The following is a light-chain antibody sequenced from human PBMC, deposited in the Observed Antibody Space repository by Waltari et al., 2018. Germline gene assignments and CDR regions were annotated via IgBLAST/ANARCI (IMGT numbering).Light chain of an antibody. CDR1: QSVTRT. CDR3: QKYGTLPAT. Sequence: EIVLTQSPGTLSSSPGERVTLPCRASQSVTRTLAWYQQKPGQAPRLLIYAASTRATGIPDRFSGSGSVTDFSLTISRLEPEDFAVYYCQKYGTLPATFGQGTKVEIK. CDR2: AAS. J-gene: IGKJ1*01. V-gene: IGKV3-20*01.